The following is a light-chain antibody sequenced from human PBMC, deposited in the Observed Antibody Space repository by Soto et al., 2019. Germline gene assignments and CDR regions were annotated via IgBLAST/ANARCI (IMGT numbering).Light chain of an antibody. CDR1: QSVSSN. Sequence: EIVLTQSPGTLSLSPGERATLSCRASQSVSSNLAWYQQKPGQAPRLLIYGASSRATGIPDRFSGSGSGTDFTLTISRLEPEDLAVYFCQQYDISPWTFGQGTKVDIK. CDR3: QQYDISPWT. V-gene: IGKV3-20*01. CDR2: GAS. J-gene: IGKJ1*01.